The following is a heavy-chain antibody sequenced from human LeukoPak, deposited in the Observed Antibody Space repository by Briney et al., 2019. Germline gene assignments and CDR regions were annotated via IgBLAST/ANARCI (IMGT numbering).Heavy chain of an antibody. Sequence: GASVKVSCKASGYTFTSYGISWVRQAPGQGLEWMGWISAYNGNTNYAQKFQGRVTMTTDTSTSTAYMDLRSLRSDDTAVYYCARASVDVNWFDPWGQGTLVTVSS. V-gene: IGHV1-18*01. CDR1: GYTFTSYG. CDR2: ISAYNGNT. CDR3: ARASVDVNWFDP. D-gene: IGHD4-23*01. J-gene: IGHJ5*02.